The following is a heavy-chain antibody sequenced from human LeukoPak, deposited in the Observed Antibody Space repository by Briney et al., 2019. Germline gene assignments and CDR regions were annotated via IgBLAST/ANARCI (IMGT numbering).Heavy chain of an antibody. Sequence: SLRLSCAASGFTFDDYAMHWVRQAPGKGLEWVSGISWNSGSIGYADSVKGRFTISRDNAKNSLYLQMNSLRAEDTALYYCAKAVAGTFDPWGQGTLVTVSS. CDR1: GFTFDDYA. V-gene: IGHV3-9*01. D-gene: IGHD6-19*01. CDR2: ISWNSGSI. CDR3: AKAVAGTFDP. J-gene: IGHJ5*02.